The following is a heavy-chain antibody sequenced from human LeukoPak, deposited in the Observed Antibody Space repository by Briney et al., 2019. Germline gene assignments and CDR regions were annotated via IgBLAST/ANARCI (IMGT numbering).Heavy chain of an antibody. CDR3: ARVTGYRIEDYFDY. V-gene: IGHV4-61*01. Sequence: SETLSLTCTVSGGSISSSSYYWSWIRQPPGKGLEWIGYIYYSGSTNYNPSLKSRVTISVETSKNEFSLKLRSVTAADTAVYYCARVTGYRIEDYFDYWGQGTLVTVSS. CDR1: GGSISSSSYY. CDR2: IYYSGST. J-gene: IGHJ4*02. D-gene: IGHD6-13*01.